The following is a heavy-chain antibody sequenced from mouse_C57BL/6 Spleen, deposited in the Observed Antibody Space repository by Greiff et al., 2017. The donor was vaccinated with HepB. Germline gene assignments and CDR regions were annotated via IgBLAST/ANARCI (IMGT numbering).Heavy chain of an antibody. CDR1: GYTFTSYW. J-gene: IGHJ2*01. V-gene: IGHV1-61*01. D-gene: IGHD3-3*01. Sequence: QVQLQQPGAELVMPGSSVKLSCPASGYTFTSYWMDWVKQRPGQGLEWIGNIYPSDSETHYNQKFKDKATLTVDKSSSTAYMQLSSLTSEDSAVYYCARGDVGYWGQGTTLTVSS. CDR3: ARGDVGY. CDR2: IYPSDSET.